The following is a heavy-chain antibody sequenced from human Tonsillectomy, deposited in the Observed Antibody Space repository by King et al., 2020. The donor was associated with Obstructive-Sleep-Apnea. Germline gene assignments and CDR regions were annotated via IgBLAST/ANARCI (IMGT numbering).Heavy chain of an antibody. CDR1: GGSISSGGYS. CDR2: IYYSGST. CDR3: ARESRVRFGESTNPNDYYYGMDV. V-gene: IGHV4-30-4*07. D-gene: IGHD3-10*01. J-gene: IGHJ6*02. Sequence: QLQESGPGLVKPSQTLSLTCAVSGGSISSGGYSWSWIRQPPGKGLEWIGYIYYSGSTYYNPSLKSRVTISVDTSKNQFSLKLSSVTAADTAVYYCARESRVRFGESTNPNDYYYGMDVWGQGTTVTVSS.